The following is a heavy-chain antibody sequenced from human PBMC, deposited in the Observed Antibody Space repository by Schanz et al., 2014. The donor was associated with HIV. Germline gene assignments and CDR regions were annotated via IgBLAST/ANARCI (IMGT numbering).Heavy chain of an antibody. J-gene: IGHJ4*02. Sequence: QVHLVQSGAEVKKSGASVKVSCKASGYSFSSYGLSWVRQAPGQGLEWMGWISVYHNKTNYAQKLQGRVTMTTDTSTSTAYMELRSLRSEDTAVYYCARATYTSGWYGVDYWGQGTLVTVSS. D-gene: IGHD6-19*01. V-gene: IGHV1-18*01. CDR3: ARATYTSGWYGVDY. CDR2: ISVYHNKT. CDR1: GYSFSSYG.